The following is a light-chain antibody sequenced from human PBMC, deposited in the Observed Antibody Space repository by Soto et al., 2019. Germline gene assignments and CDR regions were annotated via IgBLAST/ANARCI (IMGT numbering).Light chain of an antibody. V-gene: IGKV1-5*01. CDR1: QSISGW. CDR3: QQYENYWT. CDR2: DAS. J-gene: IGKJ1*01. Sequence: DIPMTQSPSTLSATAGDRVTITCRASQSISGWLAWYQQKPGKAPKLLIYDASNLESGVPSRFSGSGSGTEFTLTISSLQPDDFATYYCQQYENYWTFGQGTKLEIK.